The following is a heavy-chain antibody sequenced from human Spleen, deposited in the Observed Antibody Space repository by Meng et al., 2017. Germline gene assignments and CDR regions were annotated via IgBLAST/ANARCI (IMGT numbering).Heavy chain of an antibody. CDR3: ARAPIEGDGYNALLD. D-gene: IGHD5-24*01. J-gene: IGHJ4*02. Sequence: SETLSLTCTVSGGSISSGGYYWSWIRQHPGKGLEWIGYIYYSGSTYYNPSLKSLVTISVDTSKNQFSLKLSSVTAADTAVYYCARAPIEGDGYNALLDWGQGTLVTVSS. CDR1: GGSISSGGYY. CDR2: IYYSGST. V-gene: IGHV4-31*01.